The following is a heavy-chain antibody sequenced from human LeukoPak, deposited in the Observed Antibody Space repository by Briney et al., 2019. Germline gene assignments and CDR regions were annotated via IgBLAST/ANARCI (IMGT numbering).Heavy chain of an antibody. CDR3: ARLVAGSVFDY. J-gene: IGHJ4*02. D-gene: IGHD6-19*01. CDR2: IYYSGST. V-gene: IGHV4-59*05. CDR1: GGSISSYY. Sequence: KPSETLSLTCTVSGGSISSYYWSWIRQPPGKGLEWIGSIYYSGSTSYNPSLKSRVTISVDTSKNQCSLKLSSVTAADTAVYYCARLVAGSVFDYWGQGTLVTVSS.